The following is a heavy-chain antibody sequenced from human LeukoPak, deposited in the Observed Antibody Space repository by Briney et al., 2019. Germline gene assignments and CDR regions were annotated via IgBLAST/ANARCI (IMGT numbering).Heavy chain of an antibody. CDR1: GFILSDSG. CDR3: ATQSSGWSWGHAFDI. D-gene: IGHD6-19*01. V-gene: IGHV3-30*02. CDR2: LRYDGRSK. Sequence: PGGSLRLSCTASGFILSDSGFDWVRQAPGKGLEWVAFLRYDGRSKYYLDAVKGRFTISRDNSKNTLYLQMNSLRAEDTAVYYCATQSSGWSWGHAFDIWGQGTMVTVSS. J-gene: IGHJ3*02.